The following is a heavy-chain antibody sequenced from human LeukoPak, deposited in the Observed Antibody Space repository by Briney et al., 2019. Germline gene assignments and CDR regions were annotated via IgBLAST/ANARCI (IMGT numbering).Heavy chain of an antibody. V-gene: IGHV1-24*01. Sequence: GASVKVSCKVSGYTLTELSMHWVRQAPGKGLEWMGGFDPEDGETIYAQKFQGRVTMTEDTSTDTAYMELSSLRSEDTAVYYCARAHERRSGWSFDYWGQGTLVTVSS. J-gene: IGHJ4*02. D-gene: IGHD6-19*01. CDR1: GYTLTELS. CDR2: FDPEDGET. CDR3: ARAHERRSGWSFDY.